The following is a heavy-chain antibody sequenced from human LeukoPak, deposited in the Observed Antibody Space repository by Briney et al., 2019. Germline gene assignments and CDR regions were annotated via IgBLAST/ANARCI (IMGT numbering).Heavy chain of an antibody. CDR1: GYTFTCYG. J-gene: IGHJ4*02. CDR2: ITTYNGNT. V-gene: IGHV1-18*01. Sequence: GGSVKVFCKASGYTFTCYGISWVRQAPGQGLEWMGWITTYNGNTNYAQRLQGRVTMTTDTSTSTAYMELRSLRSDDTAVYYCARDSRSMWQWLFVDYWGQGTLVSVSS. D-gene: IGHD6-19*01. CDR3: ARDSRSMWQWLFVDY.